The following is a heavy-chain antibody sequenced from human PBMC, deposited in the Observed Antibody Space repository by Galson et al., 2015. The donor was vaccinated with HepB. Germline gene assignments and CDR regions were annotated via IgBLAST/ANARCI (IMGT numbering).Heavy chain of an antibody. CDR2: IYWNDDK. V-gene: IGHV2-5*01. D-gene: IGHD3-22*01. J-gene: IGHJ4*02. CDR3: AHSPPPYYYDSSGYYFDY. CDR1: GFSLSTSGVG. Sequence: PALVKPTQTPTLTCTFSGFSLSTSGVGVGWIRQPPGKALEWLALIYWNDDKRYSPSLKSRLTITKDTSKNQVVLTMTNMDPVDTATYYCAHSPPPYYYDSSGYYFDYWGQGTLVTVSS.